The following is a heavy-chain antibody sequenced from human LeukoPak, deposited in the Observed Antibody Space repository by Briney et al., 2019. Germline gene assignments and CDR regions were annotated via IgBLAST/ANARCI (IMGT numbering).Heavy chain of an antibody. D-gene: IGHD4-17*01. CDR2: ISSSSSYI. CDR1: GFTFSSYS. CDR3: AGDGDPIWFDP. J-gene: IGHJ5*02. Sequence: GGSLRLSCAASGFTFSSYSMNWVCQAPGKGLEWVSSISSSSSYIYYADSVKGRFTISRDNSKNTLYLQMNSLRAEDTAVYYCAGDGDPIWFDPWGQGTLVTVSS. V-gene: IGHV3-21*01.